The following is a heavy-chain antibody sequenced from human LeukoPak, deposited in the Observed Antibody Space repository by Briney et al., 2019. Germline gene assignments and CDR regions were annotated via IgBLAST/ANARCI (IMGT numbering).Heavy chain of an antibody. CDR1: GYTFTGYY. D-gene: IGHD2-15*01. CDR3: ARGKDIVVVVAAPRFDP. Sequence: GASVKVSCKASGYTFTGYYMHWVRQAPGQGLEWMGWINPNSGGTNYAQKFQGRVTMTRDTSISTAYMELSRLRSDDTAVYYCARGKDIVVVVAAPRFDPWGQGTLVTVSS. CDR2: INPNSGGT. V-gene: IGHV1-2*02. J-gene: IGHJ5*02.